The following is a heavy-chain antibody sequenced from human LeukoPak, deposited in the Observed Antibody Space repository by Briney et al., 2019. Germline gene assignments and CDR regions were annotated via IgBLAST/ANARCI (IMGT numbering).Heavy chain of an antibody. Sequence: PGGSLRLSCVGSGLTFSSYSMNWVRQAPGKGLAWVSSVDFSSTYVYYIDSVKGRFTISRDNARNSLYLQMNSLRVEDTGVYYCARDGTGFSSGMAVWGQGTTVTVSS. V-gene: IGHV3-21*01. D-gene: IGHD7-27*01. J-gene: IGHJ6*02. CDR3: ARDGTGFSSGMAV. CDR1: GLTFSSYS. CDR2: VDFSSTYV.